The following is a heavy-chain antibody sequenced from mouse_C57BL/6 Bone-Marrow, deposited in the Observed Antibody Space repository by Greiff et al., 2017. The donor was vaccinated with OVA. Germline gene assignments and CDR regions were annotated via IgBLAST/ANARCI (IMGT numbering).Heavy chain of an antibody. CDR3: ARPHYYAMDD. V-gene: IGHV1-50*01. Sequence: QVQLQQPGAELVKPGASVKLSCKASGYTFTSYWMQWVKQRPGQGLEWIGEIDPSDSYTNYNQKFKGKATLTVDTSSSTAYMQLSSLTSEDSAVYYCARPHYYAMDDWGQGTSVTVSS. J-gene: IGHJ4*01. CDR1: GYTFTSYW. CDR2: IDPSDSYT.